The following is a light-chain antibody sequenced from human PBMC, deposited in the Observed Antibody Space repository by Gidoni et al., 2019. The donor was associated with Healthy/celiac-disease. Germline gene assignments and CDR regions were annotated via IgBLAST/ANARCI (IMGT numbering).Light chain of an antibody. CDR1: QSVSSY. V-gene: IGKV3-11*01. CDR3: QQRSNWPPVT. CDR2: DAS. J-gene: IGKJ2*01. Sequence: EIVLTQSPATLSLSPGERATLSCRASQSVSSYLAWYQQKPGKAPRLLIYDASNRATGSPARFSGSGSGTDFTLTISSLEPEDCAVYYCQQRSNWPPVTFGQGTKLEIK.